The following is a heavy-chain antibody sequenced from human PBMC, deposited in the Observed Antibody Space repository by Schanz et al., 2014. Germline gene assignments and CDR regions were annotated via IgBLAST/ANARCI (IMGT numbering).Heavy chain of an antibody. D-gene: IGHD3-9*01. Sequence: QVQLLQFGGGVVQPGRSLRLSCAAYGFTFSSYAMHWVRQAPGKGLEWVAVISYDGSNKYYADSVKGRFTISRDRFQNTLYLRMSSLRAEDTAVYYCARDSGPYYDKSMDVWGQGTTVAVSS. CDR2: ISYDGSNK. CDR1: GFTFSSYA. V-gene: IGHV3-30*14. J-gene: IGHJ6*02. CDR3: ARDSGPYYDKSMDV.